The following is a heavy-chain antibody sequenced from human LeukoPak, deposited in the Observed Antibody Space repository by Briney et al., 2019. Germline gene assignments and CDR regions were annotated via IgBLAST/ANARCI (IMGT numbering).Heavy chain of an antibody. CDR3: ARGHGWEVWTFDI. Sequence: SETLSLTCTVPGGSISSYYWSWIRQPPGKGLEWIGEINHSGSTNYNPSLKSRVTISVDTSKNQFSLKLSSVTAADTAVYYCARGHGWEVWTFDIWGQGTMVTVSS. J-gene: IGHJ3*02. D-gene: IGHD1-26*01. V-gene: IGHV4-34*01. CDR2: INHSGST. CDR1: GGSISSYY.